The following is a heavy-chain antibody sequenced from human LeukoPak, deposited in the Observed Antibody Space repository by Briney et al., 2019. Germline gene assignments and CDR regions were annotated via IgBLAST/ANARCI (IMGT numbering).Heavy chain of an antibody. V-gene: IGHV4-59*12. D-gene: IGHD1-26*01. J-gene: IGHJ4*02. Sequence: SETLSLTCTVSGGSISSYYWSWIRQPPGKGLEWIGYVYYSGSTNYNPSLKSRVTISVDTSKNQFSLKLSSVTAADTAVYYCARDAGDGSYHPYFDYWGQGTLVTVSS. CDR3: ARDAGDGSYHPYFDY. CDR1: GGSISSYY. CDR2: VYYSGST.